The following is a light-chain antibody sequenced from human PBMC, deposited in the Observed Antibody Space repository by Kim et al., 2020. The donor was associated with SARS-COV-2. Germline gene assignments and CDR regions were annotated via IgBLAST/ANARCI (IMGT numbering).Light chain of an antibody. V-gene: IGKV3-15*01. CDR1: QRVSTN. CDR2: GAS. CDR3: QQYNNWPQT. J-gene: IGKJ2*01. Sequence: EIVMTQFPGTLSVSPGERVTLSYRTNQRVSTNLAWYQQKVGQAPRLLIYGASVRAAGIPAKFSGSGSGTEFTLTISSLQSEDFAVYFCQQYNNWPQTFGQGTKLEI.